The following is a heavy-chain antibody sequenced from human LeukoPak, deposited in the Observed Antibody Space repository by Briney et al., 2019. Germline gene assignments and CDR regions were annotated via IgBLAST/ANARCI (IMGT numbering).Heavy chain of an antibody. CDR2: INPNSGDT. D-gene: IGHD3-22*01. J-gene: IGHJ4*02. CDR1: GYTFTDFY. Sequence: ASVKVSCKASGYTFTDFYIHRVRQAPGQGLEWMGWINPNSGDTNYAQKFQGSVTMTRDTSISTAYMELSRLRSDDTAIYYCARVHYYDSRGAFDYWGQGTLVTVSS. CDR3: ARVHYYDSRGAFDY. V-gene: IGHV1-2*02.